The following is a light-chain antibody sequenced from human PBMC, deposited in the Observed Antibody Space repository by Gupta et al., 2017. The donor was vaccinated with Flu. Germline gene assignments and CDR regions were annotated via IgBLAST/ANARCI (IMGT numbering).Light chain of an antibody. CDR3: QQYNSYLT. CDR1: QSISRW. CDR2: KAS. V-gene: IGKV1-5*03. Sequence: SPSVSAVFGGDRTTISCRGSQSISRWLGWYQQKPEEAPKLMIYKASRGESGAPRWFSGGGSAKEFTLTISSQQDDDFATYYYQQYNSYLTFGGGTKVEIK. J-gene: IGKJ4*01.